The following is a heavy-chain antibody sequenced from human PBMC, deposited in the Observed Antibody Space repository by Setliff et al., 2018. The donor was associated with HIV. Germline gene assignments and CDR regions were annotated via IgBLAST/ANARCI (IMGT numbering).Heavy chain of an antibody. CDR2: INAGNGNT. CDR1: GYTFTSYA. Sequence: ASVKVSCKASGYTFTSYAMHWVRQAPGQRLEWMGWINAGNGNTKYSQKFQGRVTITRDTSASTAYMELSSLRSEDTAVYYCARAGYSSSWYDNAFDIWGQGIMVTVSS. D-gene: IGHD6-13*01. J-gene: IGHJ3*02. CDR3: ARAGYSSSWYDNAFDI. V-gene: IGHV1-3*01.